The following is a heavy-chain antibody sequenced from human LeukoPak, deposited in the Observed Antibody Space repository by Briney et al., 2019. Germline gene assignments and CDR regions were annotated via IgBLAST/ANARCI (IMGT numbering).Heavy chain of an antibody. J-gene: IGHJ4*02. D-gene: IGHD3-16*02. V-gene: IGHV3-23*01. Sequence: GGSLRLSCAASGFTFSSYAMSWVRQAPGKGLEWVSAISGSGGSTYYADSVKGRFTISRDNSKNTLYLQVNSLRAEDTAVYYCAKTPQYDYVWGSYRYTYFDYWGQGTLVTVSS. CDR2: ISGSGGST. CDR3: AKTPQYDYVWGSYRYTYFDY. CDR1: GFTFSSYA.